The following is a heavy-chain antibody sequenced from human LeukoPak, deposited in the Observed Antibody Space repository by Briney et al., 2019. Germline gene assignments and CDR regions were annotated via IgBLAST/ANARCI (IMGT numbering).Heavy chain of an antibody. J-gene: IGHJ5*01. CDR3: AKDEVTSGGGLAS. CDR2: MYTGGTT. Sequence: GGSLRLSCAASGFTVSGTHMSWVRQAPGKGLEWVSAMYTGGTTYYADSVTGRFTVSRDTSRNTLFLHMDSLRAEDTAVYYCAKDEVTSGGGLASWGQGTLVIVSS. CDR1: GFTVSGTH. D-gene: IGHD2-21*02. V-gene: IGHV3-53*01.